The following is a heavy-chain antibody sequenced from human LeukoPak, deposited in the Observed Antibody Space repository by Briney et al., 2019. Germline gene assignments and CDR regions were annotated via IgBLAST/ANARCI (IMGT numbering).Heavy chain of an antibody. CDR1: GGSVGSGSYY. Sequence: SETLSLTCTVSGGSVGSGSYYWSWIRQPPGKGLEWIGYIYYSGSTNYNPSLKSRVTISVDTSKNQFSLKLSSVTAADTAVYYCARVGNRGYSYGTLDYWGQGTLVTVSS. CDR2: IYYSGST. CDR3: ARVGNRGYSYGTLDY. V-gene: IGHV4-61*01. D-gene: IGHD5-18*01. J-gene: IGHJ4*02.